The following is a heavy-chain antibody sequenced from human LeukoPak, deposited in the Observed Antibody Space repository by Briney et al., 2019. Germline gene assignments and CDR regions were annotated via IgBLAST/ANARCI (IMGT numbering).Heavy chain of an antibody. D-gene: IGHD1-26*01. Sequence: SETLSLTCTVSGGSISSGSYYWSWIRQPAGKGLEWIGRIYTSGSTNYNPSLKSRVTISVDTSKHQFSLKLTSVTAAETAVYYCARNGGSYSFDYWGQGTLVTVSS. J-gene: IGHJ4*02. V-gene: IGHV4-61*02. CDR1: GGSISSGSYY. CDR2: IYTSGST. CDR3: ARNGGSYSFDY.